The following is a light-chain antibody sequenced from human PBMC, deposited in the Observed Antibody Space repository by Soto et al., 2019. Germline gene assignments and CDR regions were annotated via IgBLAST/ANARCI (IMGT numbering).Light chain of an antibody. CDR1: HDITSY. CDR3: QKCDYLPI. V-gene: IGKV1-33*01. CDR2: DSS. J-gene: IGKJ3*01. Sequence: DIQMTQSPSSLSASVGDRVTITCQASHDITSYLNWYQHKPGKAPKLLIYDSSILAEGVPSRFSGRGSGTDFTFTISSPQPEDVATYYWQKCDYLPIFGHGTTVDFK.